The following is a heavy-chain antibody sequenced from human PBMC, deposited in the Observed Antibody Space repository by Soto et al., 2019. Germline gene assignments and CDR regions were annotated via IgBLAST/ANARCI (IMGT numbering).Heavy chain of an antibody. CDR1: CGSFSGYY. V-gene: IGHV4-34*01. D-gene: IGHD6-6*01. Sequence: SETLSLTRAVYCGSFSGYYWGWIRQPPGKGLEWIGEINHSGSTNYNPSLKSRVTISVDTSKNQFSLKLSSVTAADTAVYYCARGTSSSEVFYFDYWGQGTLVTVSS. CDR2: INHSGST. J-gene: IGHJ4*02. CDR3: ARGTSSSEVFYFDY.